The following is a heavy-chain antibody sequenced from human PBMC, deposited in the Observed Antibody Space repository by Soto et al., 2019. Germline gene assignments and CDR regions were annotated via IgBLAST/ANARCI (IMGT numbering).Heavy chain of an antibody. CDR3: AKQGLMPTETVRFGGDYGMDV. CDR2: ISSKSRGT. Sequence: EVHLLESGGGLVQPGGSLRLSCEASGFSFSNYAMGWVRQAPGKGLEWVSSISSKSRGTFSADSVKGRFTISRDNSKNTLDLQMNSLRVEDTAVYYCAKQGLMPTETVRFGGDYGMDVWGQGTTVTVSS. J-gene: IGHJ6*02. D-gene: IGHD3-16*01. V-gene: IGHV3-23*01. CDR1: GFSFSNYA.